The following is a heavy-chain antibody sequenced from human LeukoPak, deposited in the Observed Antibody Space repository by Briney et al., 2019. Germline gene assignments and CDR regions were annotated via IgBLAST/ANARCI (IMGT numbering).Heavy chain of an antibody. D-gene: IGHD3-10*01. CDR3: ARERPDMVRAYYFDY. CDR2: IYYSGST. CDR1: GGSISNKY. Sequence: PSETLSLTCTVSGGSISNKYWSWIRQPPGKGLEWIGYIYYSGSTNYNPSLKSRVTILVDTSKNQFSLKLSSVTAADTAVYYCARERPDMVRAYYFDYWGQGTLVTVSS. V-gene: IGHV4-59*01. J-gene: IGHJ4*02.